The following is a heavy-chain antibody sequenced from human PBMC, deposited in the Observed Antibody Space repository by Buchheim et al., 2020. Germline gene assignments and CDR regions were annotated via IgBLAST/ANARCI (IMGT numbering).Heavy chain of an antibody. Sequence: QVQLVESGGGVVQPGRSLRLSCAASGFTFSSYGMHWVRQAPGKGLEWVAVIWYDGSNKYYADSVKGRFTISRDNFKNTLYLQMNSRRAEDTAVYYCARHLGSGSYSPYFDYWCQGTL. D-gene: IGHD3-10*01. J-gene: IGHJ4*02. CDR1: GFTFSSYG. CDR2: IWYDGSNK. V-gene: IGHV3-33*01. CDR3: ARHLGSGSYSPYFDY.